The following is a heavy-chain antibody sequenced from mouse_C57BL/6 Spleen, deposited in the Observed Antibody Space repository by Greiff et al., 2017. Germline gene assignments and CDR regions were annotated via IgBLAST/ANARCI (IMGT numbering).Heavy chain of an antibody. D-gene: IGHD1-1*01. CDR1: GYTFTDYY. Sequence: VQLQQSGPELVKPGASVKISCKASGYTFTDYYMNWVKQSHGKSLEWIGDINPNNGGTSYNQKFKGKATLTVDKSSSTAYMELRSLTSEDSAVYYCASTTGVYVDVWGTGTTVTVSS. CDR2: INPNNGGT. CDR3: ASTTGVYVDV. J-gene: IGHJ1*03. V-gene: IGHV1-26*01.